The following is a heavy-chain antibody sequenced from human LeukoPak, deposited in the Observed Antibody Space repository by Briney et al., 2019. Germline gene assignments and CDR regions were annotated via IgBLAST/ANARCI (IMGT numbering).Heavy chain of an antibody. CDR1: GFTFSSYA. D-gene: IGHD3-22*01. V-gene: IGHV3-23*01. J-gene: IGHJ4*02. CDR3: AKGSYYDSSGSFYFNY. CDR2: ISGSGDNT. Sequence: GGSLRLSCAASGFTFSSYAMSWVRQAPGKGLEWVSGISGSGDNTYYADSVKGRFTISRDNSKNTLYVQVNSLGTEDTAAYYCAKGSYYDSSGSFYFNYWGQGTLVTVSS.